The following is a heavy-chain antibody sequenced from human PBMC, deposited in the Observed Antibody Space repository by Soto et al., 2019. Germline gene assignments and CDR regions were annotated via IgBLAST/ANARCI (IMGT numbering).Heavy chain of an antibody. D-gene: IGHD4-17*01. V-gene: IGHV1-69*13. Sequence: AASVKVSCKASGGTFSSYAISWVRQAPGQGLEWMGGIIPIFGTANYAQKFQGRVTITADESTSTAYMELSSLRSEDTAVYYCARGQDYGENFDYWGQGTLVTVSS. CDR3: ARGQDYGENFDY. J-gene: IGHJ4*02. CDR1: GGTFSSYA. CDR2: IIPIFGTA.